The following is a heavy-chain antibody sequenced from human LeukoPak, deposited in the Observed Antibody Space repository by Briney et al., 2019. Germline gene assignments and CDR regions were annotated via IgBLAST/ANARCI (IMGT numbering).Heavy chain of an antibody. CDR2: IIPILGIA. V-gene: IGHV1-69*04. J-gene: IGHJ4*02. D-gene: IGHD3-22*01. CDR3: ARDNYDSSGYYYFDY. Sequence: SVKFSCKASGGTFSSYTISWVRQAPGQGLEWMGRIIPILGIANYAQKFQGRVTITADKSTSTAYMELSSLRSEGTAVYYCARDNYDSSGYYYFDYWGQGTLVTVSS. CDR1: GGTFSSYT.